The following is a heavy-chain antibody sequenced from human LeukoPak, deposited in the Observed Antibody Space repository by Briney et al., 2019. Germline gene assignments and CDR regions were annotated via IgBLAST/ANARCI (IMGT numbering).Heavy chain of an antibody. CDR3: ARGLSSSWYSFDY. D-gene: IGHD6-13*01. CDR2: INPSGGST. V-gene: IGHV1-46*01. CDR1: GYIFTDYY. J-gene: IGHJ4*02. Sequence: ASVKVSCKASGYIFTDYYMHWVRQAPGQELGWMGRINPSGGSTSYAQKFQGRVTMTRDTSTSTVYMDLSSLRSEDTAVYYCARGLSSSWYSFDYWGQGTLVTVSS.